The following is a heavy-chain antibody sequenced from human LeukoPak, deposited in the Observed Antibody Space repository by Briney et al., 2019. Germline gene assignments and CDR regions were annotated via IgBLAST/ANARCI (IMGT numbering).Heavy chain of an antibody. CDR3: ARRRIRYYPGFDP. CDR1: GGSFTAFF. J-gene: IGHJ5*02. V-gene: IGHV4-34*01. Sequence: KPSETLSLTCAVYGGSFTAFFWSWIRQSPEKGLEWIGEISHNGSTSYSPSFKSRVTITVDASTNQFSLHVKSVSAADTAVYYGARRRIRYYPGFDPWGQGTLVTVSS. D-gene: IGHD3-9*01. CDR2: ISHNGST.